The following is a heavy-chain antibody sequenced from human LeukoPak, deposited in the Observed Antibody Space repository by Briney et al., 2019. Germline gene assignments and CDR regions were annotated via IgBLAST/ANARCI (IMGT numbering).Heavy chain of an antibody. V-gene: IGHV1-2*06. CDR3: ARDRYYDILTGYYSL. J-gene: IGHJ4*02. D-gene: IGHD3-9*01. CDR2: INPNSGGT. Sequence: GASVKVSCKASGYTFTGYYMHWVRQAPGQGLEWMGRINPNSGGTNYAQKFQGRVTMTRDTSISTAYMELSRLRSDDTAVYYCARDRYYDILTGYYSLWGQGTLVTASS. CDR1: GYTFTGYY.